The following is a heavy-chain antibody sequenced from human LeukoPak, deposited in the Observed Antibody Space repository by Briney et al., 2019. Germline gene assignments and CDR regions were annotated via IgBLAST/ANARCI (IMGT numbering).Heavy chain of an antibody. CDR1: GGSFSGYY. CDR2: INHSGST. Sequence: PSETLSLTCAVYGGSFSGYYWSWIRQPPGKGLEWIGEINHSGSTNYNPSLKSRVTISVDTSKNQFSLKLSSVTAADTAVYYCARPSRTIRGHCSSTSCHAPFDYWGQGTLVTVSS. V-gene: IGHV4-34*01. CDR3: ARPSRTIRGHCSSTSCHAPFDY. D-gene: IGHD2-2*01. J-gene: IGHJ4*02.